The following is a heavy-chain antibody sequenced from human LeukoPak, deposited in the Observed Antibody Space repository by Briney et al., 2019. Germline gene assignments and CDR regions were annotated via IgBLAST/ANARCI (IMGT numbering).Heavy chain of an antibody. CDR3: ARAGEMRYMDV. V-gene: IGHV3-21*01. J-gene: IGHJ6*03. Sequence: GGSLRLSCTASGFTFSSYSMNWVRQAPGKGLEWVSSISSSSSYIYYADSVKGRFTISRDNAKKSLFLQVNSLRVDDTATYYCARAGEMRYMDVWGKGTAVAVS. CDR1: GFTFSSYS. CDR2: ISSSSSYI. D-gene: IGHD5-24*01.